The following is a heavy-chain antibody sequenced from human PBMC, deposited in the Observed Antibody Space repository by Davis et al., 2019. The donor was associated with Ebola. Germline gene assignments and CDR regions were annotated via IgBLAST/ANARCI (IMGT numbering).Heavy chain of an antibody. CDR3: ARGGVRVRYYYYGMDV. V-gene: IGHV4-31*03. Sequence: MPSETLSLTCTVSGGSISSGGYYWSWIRQHPGKGLEWIGYIYYSGSTNYNPSLKSRVTISVDTSKNQFSLKLSSVTAADTAVYYCARGGVRVRYYYYGMDVWGQGTTVTVSS. D-gene: IGHD3-10*01. CDR1: GGSISSGGYY. J-gene: IGHJ6*02. CDR2: IYYSGST.